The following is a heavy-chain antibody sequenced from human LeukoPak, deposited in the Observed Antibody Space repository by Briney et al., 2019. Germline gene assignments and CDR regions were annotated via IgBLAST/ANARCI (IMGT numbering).Heavy chain of an antibody. Sequence: SETLSLTCTVSGGSMTSDHWSWIRQTPKKGLEWLGYVDDSGSTNYNPSLKSRVTMSVDTSKNQFSLKLSSVTAADTAVYYCARDNRGYYYDSSGYDCWGQGTLVTVSS. J-gene: IGHJ4*02. V-gene: IGHV4-59*12. CDR3: ARDNRGYYYDSSGYDC. CDR2: VDDSGST. CDR1: GGSMTSDH. D-gene: IGHD3-22*01.